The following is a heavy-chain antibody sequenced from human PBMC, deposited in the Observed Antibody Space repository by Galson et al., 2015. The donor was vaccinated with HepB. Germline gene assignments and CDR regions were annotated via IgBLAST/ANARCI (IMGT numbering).Heavy chain of an antibody. D-gene: IGHD3-10*01. V-gene: IGHV5-10-1*01. CDR1: GYSFTSYW. J-gene: IGHJ4*02. CDR2: IDPSDSYT. Sequence: QSGSEVKKPGESLRISCKGSGYSFTSYWISWARQMPGKGLEWMGRIDPSDSYTNHSPSFQGHVTISADKSISTAYLQWSSLKASDTAMYYCAIWFGELINFDYWGQGTLVTVSS. CDR3: AIWFGELINFDY.